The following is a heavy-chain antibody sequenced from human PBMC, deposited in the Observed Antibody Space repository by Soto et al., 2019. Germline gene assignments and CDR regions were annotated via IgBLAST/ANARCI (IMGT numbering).Heavy chain of an antibody. D-gene: IGHD2-2*01. CDR2: IYHTGTT. CDR1: GGSVSSIDYF. J-gene: IGHJ5*02. V-gene: IGHV4-30-4*01. Sequence: SLSLTCGVSGGSVSSIDYFWSWILQPPGKGLEWIGFIYHTGTTYYNPSLRSRVTISIDTSKSQFSMKLNSVTAADTAVYYCARVMAAMQNWLDPWGQGTLVTVSS. CDR3: ARVMAAMQNWLDP.